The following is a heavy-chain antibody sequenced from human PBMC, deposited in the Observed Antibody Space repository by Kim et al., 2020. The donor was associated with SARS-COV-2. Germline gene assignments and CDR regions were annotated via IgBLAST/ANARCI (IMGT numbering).Heavy chain of an antibody. CDR3: SRSRYVSNGQAS. Sequence: YTDSGKGRFTIYRDKAKCTLYLQMNSLKAEDTAVYYCSRSRYVSNGQASWGQGILVTVSS. V-gene: IGHV3-74*01. J-gene: IGHJ5*02. D-gene: IGHD5-18*01.